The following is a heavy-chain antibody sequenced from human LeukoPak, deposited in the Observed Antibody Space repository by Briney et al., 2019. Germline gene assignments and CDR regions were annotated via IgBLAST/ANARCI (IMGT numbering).Heavy chain of an antibody. J-gene: IGHJ4*02. CDR2: INPDGSST. CDR3: ASSLGPDY. Sequence: GRSLRLSCAASGFTFSSYWMHWVRQAPGKGLVWVSHINPDGSSTTYADSVKGRFTISRDNAKNTLYLQMNSLRAEDTAVYYCASSLGPDYWGLGTLVSVSS. CDR1: GFTFSSYW. V-gene: IGHV3-74*01. D-gene: IGHD3-16*01.